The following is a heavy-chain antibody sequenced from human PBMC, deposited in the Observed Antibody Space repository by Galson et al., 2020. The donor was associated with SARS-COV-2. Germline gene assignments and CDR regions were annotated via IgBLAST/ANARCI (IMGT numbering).Heavy chain of an antibody. D-gene: IGHD6-19*01. CDR1: GFTFSSYA. J-gene: IGHJ4*02. CDR3: ARESWLLLDY. V-gene: IGHV3-30-3*01. Sequence: GESLKISCAASGFTFSSYAMHWVRQAPGKGLEWVAVISYDGSNKYYADSVKGRFTISRDNSKNTLYLQMNSLRAEDTAVYYCARESWLLLDYWGQGTLVTVSS. CDR2: ISYDGSNK.